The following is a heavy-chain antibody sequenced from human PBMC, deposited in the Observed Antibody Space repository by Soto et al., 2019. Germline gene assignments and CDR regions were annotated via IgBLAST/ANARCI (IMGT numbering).Heavy chain of an antibody. Sequence: QVQLVQSGAEVKKPGASVKVSCKTSGYTFTGYDLNWVRQATGQGLEWMGWMNPNTGSTGYAQNFQGRVTMTRNTSTRTAYMELSSLRSEDTAMYFCARGKTTLTDLDYWGQGTLVTVSS. J-gene: IGHJ4*02. D-gene: IGHD4-17*01. CDR1: GYTFTGYD. CDR3: ARGKTTLTDLDY. CDR2: MNPNTGST. V-gene: IGHV1-8*01.